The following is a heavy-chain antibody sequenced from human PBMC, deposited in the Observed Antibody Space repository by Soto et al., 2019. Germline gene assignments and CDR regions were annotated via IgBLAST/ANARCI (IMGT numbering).Heavy chain of an antibody. D-gene: IGHD4-17*01. CDR2: TSANNDYT. J-gene: IGHJ4*02. CDR1: GYTFTTYG. V-gene: IGHV1-18*01. CDR3: AKNMAHGDYDHY. Sequence: ASVKVSCKASGYTFTTYGLSWVRQAPGQGLEWMGWTSANNDYTEYAQKFQGRLSLTTDTSTTTAYMELRSLTSDDTAMYYCAKNMAHGDYDHYWGQGTLVTVSS.